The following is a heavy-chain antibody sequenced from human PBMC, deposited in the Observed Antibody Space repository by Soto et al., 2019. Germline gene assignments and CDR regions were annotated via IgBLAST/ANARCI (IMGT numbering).Heavy chain of an antibody. V-gene: IGHV3-23*01. CDR2: ISGSGGST. Sequence: GESLKISCAASGFTFSSYAMSWVRQAPGKGLEWVSAISGSGGSTYYADSVKGRFTISRDNSKNTLYLQMNSLRAEDTAVYYCAKGSVVVVIAGRYYFDYWGQGTLVTVSS. D-gene: IGHD2-21*01. J-gene: IGHJ4*02. CDR3: AKGSVVVVIAGRYYFDY. CDR1: GFTFSSYA.